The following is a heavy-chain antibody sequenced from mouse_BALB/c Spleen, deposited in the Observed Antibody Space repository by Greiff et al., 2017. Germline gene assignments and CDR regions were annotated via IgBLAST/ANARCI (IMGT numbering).Heavy chain of an antibody. J-gene: IGHJ3*01. V-gene: IGHV14-3*02. Sequence: DVQLQESGAELVKPGASVKLSCTASGFNIKDTYMHWVKQRPEQGLEWIGRIDPANGNTKYDPKFQGKATITADTSSNTAYLQLSSLTSEDTAVYYCARGNGYDGFAYWGQGTLVTVSA. D-gene: IGHD2-2*01. CDR2: IDPANGNT. CDR3: ARGNGYDGFAY. CDR1: GFNIKDTY.